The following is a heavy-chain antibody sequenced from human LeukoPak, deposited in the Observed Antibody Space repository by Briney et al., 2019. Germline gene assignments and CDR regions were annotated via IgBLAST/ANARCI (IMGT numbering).Heavy chain of an antibody. CDR2: IHYSGST. Sequence: SETLSLTCTVSGGSISSSGYYWGWIRQPPGKGLEGIGSIHYSGSTYHNPSLKRRVTISVDTPKKQFSLKLSAVTAADTAVSYCARQSGSVDYWGQGTLVTVSS. J-gene: IGHJ4*02. V-gene: IGHV4-39*01. D-gene: IGHD3-10*01. CDR1: GGSISSSGYY. CDR3: ARQSGSVDY.